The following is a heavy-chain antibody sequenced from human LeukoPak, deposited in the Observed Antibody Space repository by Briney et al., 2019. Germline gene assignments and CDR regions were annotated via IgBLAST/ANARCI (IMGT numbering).Heavy chain of an antibody. CDR3: ARGSEDGYNKMGAMEKAFDI. CDR1: GFSFSATW. Sequence: GGSLRLSCAASGFSFSATWMHWVRQSPGKGLVWVARITSDGFSTTYAESVKGRFTISRDNAKNTLYLQMNSLRAEDTAVYYCARGSEDGYNKMGAMEKAFDIWGQGTMVTVSS. CDR2: ITSDGFST. J-gene: IGHJ3*02. V-gene: IGHV3-74*03. D-gene: IGHD5-24*01.